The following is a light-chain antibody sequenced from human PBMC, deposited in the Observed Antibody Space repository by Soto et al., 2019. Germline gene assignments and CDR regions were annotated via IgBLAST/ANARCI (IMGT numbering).Light chain of an antibody. V-gene: IGLV1-44*01. J-gene: IGLJ1*01. Sequence: QSVLTQPPSASGTPGQRVTISCSGGSSNIGTNAVNWYQQLPGTAPKLLIYNNNQRPSGVPDRFSVSKAGTSASLAISGLRSEDEADYYSAAWDDSLNGYVFGPGNKVTVL. CDR3: AAWDDSLNGYV. CDR2: NNN. CDR1: SSNIGTNA.